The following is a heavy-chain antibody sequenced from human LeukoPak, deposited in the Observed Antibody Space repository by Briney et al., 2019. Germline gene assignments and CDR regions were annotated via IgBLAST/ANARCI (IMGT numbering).Heavy chain of an antibody. V-gene: IGHV4-34*01. Sequence: PSETLSLTXAVYGGSFSGYYWSWIRQPPGKGLEWIGEINHSGSTNYNPSLKSRVTISVDTSKNQFSLKLSSVTAADTAVYYCARAPGPYYYDSSGYSPYNWFDPWGQGTLVTVSS. CDR2: INHSGST. J-gene: IGHJ5*02. CDR3: ARAPGPYYYDSSGYSPYNWFDP. D-gene: IGHD3-22*01. CDR1: GGSFSGYY.